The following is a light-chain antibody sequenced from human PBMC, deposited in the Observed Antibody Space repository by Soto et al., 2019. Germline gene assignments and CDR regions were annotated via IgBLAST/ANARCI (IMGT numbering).Light chain of an antibody. CDR3: LQSYIYPLP. CDR1: QGIRND. V-gene: IGKV1-6*01. CDR2: TTS. Sequence: AIHLTQSPSSLSASVGDRVSITCRASQGIRNDLGWYQQKPGQAPKLLIYTTSTLQSGVPSRFSGSGSGTDFTLTISSLQPEDFATYYCLQSYIYPLPVGGGTKVDSK. J-gene: IGKJ4*01.